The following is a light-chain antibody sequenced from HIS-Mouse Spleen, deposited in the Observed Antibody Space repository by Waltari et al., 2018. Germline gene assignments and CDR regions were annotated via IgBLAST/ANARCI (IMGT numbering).Light chain of an antibody. CDR2: EGS. Sequence: QSALTQPASVSGSPGQSITISCTGTSSDVGSYNLFSWYQQPPGKAPKLMIYEGSKRPSGVSNRFSGSKSGNTASLTISGLQAEDEADYYCCSYAGSSTVVFGGGTKLTVL. J-gene: IGLJ2*01. CDR1: SSDVGSYNL. CDR3: CSYAGSSTVV. V-gene: IGLV2-23*01.